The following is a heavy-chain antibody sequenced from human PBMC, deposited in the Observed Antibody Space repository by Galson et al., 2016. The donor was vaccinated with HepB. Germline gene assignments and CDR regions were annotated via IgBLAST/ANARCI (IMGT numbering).Heavy chain of an antibody. V-gene: IGHV1-18*01. CDR1: GYPFTSYG. Sequence: SVKVSCKASGYPFTSYGVTWVRQAPGQGLEWMGWISPYNVNTNSAPKLQGRVTMTTDTSTSTAYMELRSLRSDDTAVYYCARDWAGKPGIEDYWGQRTLVTVSS. D-gene: IGHD6-13*01. CDR3: ARDWAGKPGIEDY. J-gene: IGHJ4*02. CDR2: ISPYNVNT.